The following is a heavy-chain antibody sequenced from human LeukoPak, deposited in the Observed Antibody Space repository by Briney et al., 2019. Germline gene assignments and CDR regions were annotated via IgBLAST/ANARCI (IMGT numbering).Heavy chain of an antibody. J-gene: IGHJ4*02. V-gene: IGHV3-23*01. CDR2: ISGSGGST. CDR3: AKVGHGYSSIPLLDY. D-gene: IGHD6-13*01. CDR1: GFTFSSYA. Sequence: GGSLRLSCAASGFTFSSYAMSWVRQAPGKGLEWVSAISGSGGSTYYADSVKGRFTISRDNSKNMLYLQMNSLRAEDTAVYYCAKVGHGYSSIPLLDYWGQGTLVTVSS.